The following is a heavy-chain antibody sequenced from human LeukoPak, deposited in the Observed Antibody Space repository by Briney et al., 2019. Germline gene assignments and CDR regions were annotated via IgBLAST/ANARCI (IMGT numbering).Heavy chain of an antibody. CDR1: GFTFSSYA. CDR3: ANLGAVAGQRYFDY. CDR2: ISGSGGST. J-gene: IGHJ4*02. D-gene: IGHD6-19*01. V-gene: IGHV3-23*01. Sequence: GGSLRLSCAASGFTFSSYAMSWVRQAPGKGLEWVSAISGSGGSTYYADSVKGRFTISRDNSKNTLYLQMNSLRAEDTAVYYCANLGAVAGQRYFDYWGREPWSPSPQ.